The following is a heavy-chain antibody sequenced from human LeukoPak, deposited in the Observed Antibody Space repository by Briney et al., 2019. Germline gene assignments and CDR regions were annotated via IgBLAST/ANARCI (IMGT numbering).Heavy chain of an antibody. CDR1: GFRFSSHD. CDR3: ARANLGVEDWYFDL. V-gene: IGHV3-13*01. Sequence: GGSLRLSCAAAGFRFSSHDMHWVRQPTGKGLEWVSGIGIAGETFYADSVEGRFTISRENAKNSFDLQMNSLRAGDTAVYYCARANLGVEDWYFDLWGRGTLVTASS. J-gene: IGHJ2*01. D-gene: IGHD2-2*01. CDR2: IGIAGET.